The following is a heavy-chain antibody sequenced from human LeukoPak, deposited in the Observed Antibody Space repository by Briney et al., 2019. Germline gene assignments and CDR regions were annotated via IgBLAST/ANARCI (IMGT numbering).Heavy chain of an antibody. D-gene: IGHD3-22*01. V-gene: IGHV4-61*02. CDR1: GGSISSGSYY. CDR3: ARDDYDSSGYYYESWFDP. J-gene: IGHJ5*02. Sequence: SQTLSLTCTVSGGSISSGSYYWRWIRQPAGKGLEWIGRIHTSGSTNYNPSLKSRVTISVDTAKNQFSLKLSSVTAADTAVYYCARDDYDSSGYYYESWFDPWGQGTLVTVSS. CDR2: IHTSGST.